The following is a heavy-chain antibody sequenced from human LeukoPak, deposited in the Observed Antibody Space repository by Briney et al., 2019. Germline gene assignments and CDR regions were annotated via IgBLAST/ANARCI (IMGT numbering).Heavy chain of an antibody. CDR1: GYTFTGYY. V-gene: IGHV1-2*04. J-gene: IGHJ4*02. CDR2: INPNSGGT. Sequence: ASVKVSCKASGYTFTGYYMHWVRQAPGQGLEWMGWINPNSGGTNYAQKFQGWVTMTRDTSISTAYMELSRLRSEDTAVYYCAISPRVAAAGHHFDYWGQGTLVTVSS. D-gene: IGHD6-13*01. CDR3: AISPRVAAAGHHFDY.